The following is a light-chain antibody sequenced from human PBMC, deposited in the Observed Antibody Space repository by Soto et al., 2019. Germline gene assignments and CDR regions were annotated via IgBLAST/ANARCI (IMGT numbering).Light chain of an antibody. V-gene: IGLV2-14*01. J-gene: IGLJ2*01. CDR2: DVS. Sequence: QSALTQPASVSGSPGQSITISCTGTSSDVGGYNYVSWYQQHPGKAPKLMIYDVSNRPSGVSNRFSGSKSGNTASLTISVLQAEDEADYYFSSYTSSSSVVCVGGTKLTVL. CDR1: SSDVGGYNY. CDR3: SSYTSSSSVV.